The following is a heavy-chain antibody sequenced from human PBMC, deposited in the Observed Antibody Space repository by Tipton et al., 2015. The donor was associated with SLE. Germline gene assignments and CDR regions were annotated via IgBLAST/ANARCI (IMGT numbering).Heavy chain of an antibody. CDR3: AVGYCESTSCQREYYHH. V-gene: IGHV4-39*07. Sequence: TLSLTCSVSGGSISSSTSWWGWIRQPPGKGLEWIGNFYYSGATFCNPSLESRVTISVDTSKNQFSLRLTSVTAADTAVYYCAVGYCESTSCQREYYHHWGQGTLVTVSS. D-gene: IGHD2-2*01. J-gene: IGHJ1*01. CDR2: FYYSGAT. CDR1: GGSISSSTSW.